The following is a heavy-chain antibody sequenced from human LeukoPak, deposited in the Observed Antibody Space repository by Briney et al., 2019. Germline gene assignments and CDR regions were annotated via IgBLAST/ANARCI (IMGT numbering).Heavy chain of an antibody. V-gene: IGHV3-23*01. Sequence: GESLRLSCAASGFTFSSYAMSWVRQAPGKGLEWVSAISGSGGSTYYADSVKGRFTISRDNSRNTLSLQMDSLRAEDTAVYYCAKDHESDGYPCLDHWGLGTLVTVSS. D-gene: IGHD3-22*01. CDR1: GFTFSSYA. CDR3: AKDHESDGYPCLDH. J-gene: IGHJ4*02. CDR2: ISGSGGST.